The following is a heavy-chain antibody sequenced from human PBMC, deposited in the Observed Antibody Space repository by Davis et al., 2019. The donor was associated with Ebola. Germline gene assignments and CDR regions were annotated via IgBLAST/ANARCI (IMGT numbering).Heavy chain of an antibody. CDR2: IDQSGSSI. CDR3: AKGGAAADFYYYYGMDV. J-gene: IGHJ6*02. CDR1: EFGFNTFE. Sequence: GESLKISCAASEFGFNTFEMNWVRQAPGKGLEWVAFIDQSGSSISYADSVKGRFTISRDNAKNSLYLQMISLRAEDTAVYYCAKGGAAADFYYYYGMDVWGQGTTVTVSS. V-gene: IGHV3-48*03. D-gene: IGHD6-13*01.